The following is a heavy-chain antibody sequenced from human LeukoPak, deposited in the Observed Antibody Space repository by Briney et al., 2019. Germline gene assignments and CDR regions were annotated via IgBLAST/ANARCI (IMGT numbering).Heavy chain of an antibody. CDR1: GYSFTSYW. CDR3: ARLGAYCSSTSCDPYYYYGMDV. CDR2: IYPGDSDT. V-gene: IGHV5-51*01. J-gene: IGHJ6*02. Sequence: GESLKISCQGSGYSFTSYWIGWVRQMPGKGLEWMGIIYPGDSDTRYRPSFQGQVTISADKSISTAYLQWSSLKASDTAMYYCARLGAYCSSTSCDPYYYYGMDVWGQGTTVTVSS. D-gene: IGHD2-2*01.